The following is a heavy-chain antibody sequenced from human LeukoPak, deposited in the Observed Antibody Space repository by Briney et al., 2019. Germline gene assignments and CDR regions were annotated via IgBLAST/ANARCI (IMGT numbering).Heavy chain of an antibody. CDR1: GGTFSSYA. V-gene: IGHV1-69*05. CDR3: ASVYCSSTSCYNDAFDI. D-gene: IGHD2-2*02. J-gene: IGHJ3*02. CDR2: IIPIFGTA. Sequence: ASVKVPCKASGGTFSSYAISWVRQAPGQGLEWMGGIIPIFGTANYAQKFQGRVTITTDESTSTAYMELSSLRSEDTAVYYCASVYCSSTSCYNDAFDIWGQGTMVTVSS.